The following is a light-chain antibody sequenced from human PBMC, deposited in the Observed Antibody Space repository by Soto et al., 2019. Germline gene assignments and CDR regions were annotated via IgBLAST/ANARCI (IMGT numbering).Light chain of an antibody. V-gene: IGKV1-39*01. CDR1: QSISSY. J-gene: IGKJ5*01. CDR2: AAS. Sequence: DIQMTQSPSSLSASVGDRVTITCRASQSISSYLNWYQQKPGKAPKLLIYAASSLQSGLPSRFSGSGSGTDFTLTISSRQPEDFATYYCQQSYSTTITFGQGTRLEIK. CDR3: QQSYSTTIT.